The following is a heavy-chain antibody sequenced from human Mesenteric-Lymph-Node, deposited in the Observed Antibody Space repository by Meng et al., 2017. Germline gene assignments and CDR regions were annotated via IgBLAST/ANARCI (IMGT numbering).Heavy chain of an antibody. J-gene: IGHJ4*02. CDR1: AYNVSSYA. Sequence: VHVGPCALELQGPGAAVEGSCKASAYNVSSYAMILGRKAPRQGLQWMGWINPNTGNPTYAQGFTGRFVFSLDTSVSTAYLHISCLKSKSSAMYFWAGSGEGKCESAKFEYWGQRTLVTVSS. V-gene: IGHV7-4-1*02. D-gene: IGHD2-21*01. CDR3: AGSGEGKCESAKFEY. CDR2: INPNTGNP.